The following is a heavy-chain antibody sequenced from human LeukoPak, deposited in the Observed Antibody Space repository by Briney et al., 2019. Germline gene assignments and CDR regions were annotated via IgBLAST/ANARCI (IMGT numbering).Heavy chain of an antibody. V-gene: IGHV4-39*01. CDR3: ASRRDGYNYGFGY. D-gene: IGHD5-24*01. J-gene: IGHJ4*02. CDR2: IYDSGST. Sequence: SSETLSLTCTVSGGSIRSSYYYWGWIRQPPGKGLEWIGSIYDSGSTYYNPSLKSRVTISVDTSKNQFSLKLNSVTAADTAVYYCASRRDGYNYGFGYWGQGTLVTVSS. CDR1: GGSIRSSYYY.